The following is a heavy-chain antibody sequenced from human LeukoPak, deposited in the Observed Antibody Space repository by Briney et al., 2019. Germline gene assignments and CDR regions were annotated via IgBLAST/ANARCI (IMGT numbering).Heavy chain of an antibody. Sequence: GGSLRLSCAASGFTFSYYWMHWVRQAPGKGLVWVSRISTDGSSTTYADSVKGRFTISRDNAKNTLFLQMNSLRAEDTAVYYCAREWGYDSSGYLDYWGQGTLVTVSS. V-gene: IGHV3-74*01. CDR2: ISTDGSST. D-gene: IGHD3-22*01. J-gene: IGHJ4*02. CDR1: GFTFSYYW. CDR3: AREWGYDSSGYLDY.